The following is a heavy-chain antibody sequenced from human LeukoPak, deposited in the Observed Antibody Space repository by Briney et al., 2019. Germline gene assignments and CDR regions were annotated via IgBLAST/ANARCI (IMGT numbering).Heavy chain of an antibody. CDR1: GYSIRSAYY. Sequence: SETLSLTCAVSGYSIRSAYYWGWIRQSPGKGLEWIGNIHHSGSTYYNPSLKSRVTMSVDTAKNQFSLNLSSVTAADTAVYYCARRVRAPIGSEGCWFDPWGQGTQVIVSS. D-gene: IGHD3-16*01. CDR3: ARRVRAPIGSEGCWFDP. CDR2: IHHSGST. J-gene: IGHJ5*02. V-gene: IGHV4-38-2*01.